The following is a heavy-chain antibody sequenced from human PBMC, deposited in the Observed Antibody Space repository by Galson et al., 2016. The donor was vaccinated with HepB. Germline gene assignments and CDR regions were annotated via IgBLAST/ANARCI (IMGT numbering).Heavy chain of an antibody. D-gene: IGHD5-24*01. V-gene: IGHV3-21*01. CDR3: ARDERSGYIYPSYYYHGMDV. CDR1: GFTFSTYN. Sequence: SLRLSCAASGFTFSTYNMNWVRQAPGKGLEWVSSISRGSGYIYYADSVKGRFTISRDILKNSLFLQMNSLRAEDTAVYFCARDERSGYIYPSYYYHGMDVWGQGTVVTVSS. J-gene: IGHJ6*02. CDR2: ISRGSGYI.